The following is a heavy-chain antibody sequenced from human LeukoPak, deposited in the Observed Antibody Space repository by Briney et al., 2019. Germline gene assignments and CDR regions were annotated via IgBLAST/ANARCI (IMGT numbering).Heavy chain of an antibody. Sequence: PSETLSLTCAVYGGSFGGYYWSWIRQPPGKGLEWIGEINHSGSTNYNPSLKSRVTISVDTSKNQFSLKLSSVTAADTAVYYCARGPGIAVAGYFDYWGQGTLVTVSS. CDR3: ARGPGIAVAGYFDY. CDR2: INHSGST. J-gene: IGHJ4*02. CDR1: GGSFGGYY. V-gene: IGHV4-34*01. D-gene: IGHD6-19*01.